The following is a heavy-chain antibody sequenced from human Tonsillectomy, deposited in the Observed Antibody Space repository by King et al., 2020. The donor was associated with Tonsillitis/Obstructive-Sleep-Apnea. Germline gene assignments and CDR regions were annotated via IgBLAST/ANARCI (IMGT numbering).Heavy chain of an antibody. J-gene: IGHJ4*02. CDR1: GFTFSSYA. CDR3: ARDTGDFWSGLLDY. D-gene: IGHD3-3*01. CDR2: ISYDGSNK. Sequence: VQLVESGGGVVQPGRSLRLSCAASGFTFSSYAMHWVRQAPGKGLEWVAVISYDGSNKYYADSVKGRFTISRDNSKNTLYLQMNSLRAEDTAVYYCARDTGDFWSGLLDYWGQGTLVTVSS. V-gene: IGHV3-30*04.